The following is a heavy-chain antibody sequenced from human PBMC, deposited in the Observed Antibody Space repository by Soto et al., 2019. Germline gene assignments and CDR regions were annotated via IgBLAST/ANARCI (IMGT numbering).Heavy chain of an antibody. J-gene: IGHJ4*02. CDR2: IYYSGST. V-gene: IGHV4-39*01. Sequence: SETLSLTCTVSGGSISSSSYYWGWIRQPPGKGLEWIGSIYYSGSTYYNPSLKSRVTISVDTSKNQFSLKLSSVTAADTAVYYCARRDYYYSRGDYYPYYFYDWGQGSLVTVSS. CDR3: ARRDYYYSRGDYYPYYFYD. CDR1: GGSISSSSYY. D-gene: IGHD3-22*01.